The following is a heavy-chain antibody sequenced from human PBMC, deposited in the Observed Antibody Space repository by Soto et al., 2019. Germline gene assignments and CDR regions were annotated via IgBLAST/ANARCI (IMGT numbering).Heavy chain of an antibody. CDR2: INHSGGT. V-gene: IGHV4-34*01. Sequence: SETLSLTCAVYGGSFSAYYWSWIRQPPGKGLEWIGEINHSGGTSYNPSLKSRVTISVDTSKSQFSLKLSSVTAADTAVYCCGSERLYVSSTGDYYCGMDVWGQGTTVTVSS. J-gene: IGHJ6*02. D-gene: IGHD6-25*01. CDR1: GGSFSAYY. CDR3: GSERLYVSSTGDYYCGMDV.